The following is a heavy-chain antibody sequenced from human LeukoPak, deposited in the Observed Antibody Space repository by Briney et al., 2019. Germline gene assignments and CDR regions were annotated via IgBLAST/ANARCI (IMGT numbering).Heavy chain of an antibody. V-gene: IGHV4-59*08. J-gene: IGHJ3*02. CDR2: VSNSGST. CDR1: GASISDYR. D-gene: IGHD2-15*01. Sequence: SPSETLSLTCTVSGASISDYRWSWIRQPPGRGLEWIGYVSNSGSTSFHPSLKSRVTMSVDTSENQFSLKMTSVTAADTALYLCARPVSCSATTCTGPFHIWSQGTKVIVSS. CDR3: ARPVSCSATTCTGPFHI.